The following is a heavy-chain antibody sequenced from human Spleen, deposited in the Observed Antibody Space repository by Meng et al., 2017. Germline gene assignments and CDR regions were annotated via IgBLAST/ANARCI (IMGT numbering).Heavy chain of an antibody. J-gene: IGHJ5*02. V-gene: IGHV4-4*02. Sequence: QVQLTESCPGLVKPSGTLSLTCAVSGGSISSSNWWSWVRQPPGKGLEWIGEIYHSGSTNYNPSLKSRVTISVDTSKNQFSLKLSSVTAADTAVYYCARDLWELRYKAPFDPWGQGILVTSPQ. CDR3: ARDLWELRYKAPFDP. D-gene: IGHD3-16*01. CDR2: IYHSGST. CDR1: GGSISSSNW.